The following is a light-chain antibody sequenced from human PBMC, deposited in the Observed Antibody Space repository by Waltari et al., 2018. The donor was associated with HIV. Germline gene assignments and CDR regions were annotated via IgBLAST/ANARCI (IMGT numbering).Light chain of an antibody. CDR2: SNK. CDR3: AAWDDSLNGPWV. V-gene: IGLV1-44*01. Sequence: QSVLTQPPSASGTPGQRVTISCSGSSSNIGSNTVNWYQQLPGTAPKLLIYSNKPRPSGVPDRFSGSNAGTSASRAISGRQSEDEADYYWAAWDDSLNGPWVFGGGTKLTVL. CDR1: SSNIGSNT. J-gene: IGLJ3*02.